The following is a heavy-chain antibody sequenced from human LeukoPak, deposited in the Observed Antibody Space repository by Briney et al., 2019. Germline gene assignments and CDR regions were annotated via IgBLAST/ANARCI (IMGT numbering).Heavy chain of an antibody. CDR3: ARARITGSTRPFDY. J-gene: IGHJ4*02. CDR1: GYTFTSYG. CDR2: ISAYNGNT. D-gene: IGHD1-20*01. Sequence: GASVKVSCKASGYTFTSYGISWVRQAPGQGLEWMGWISAYNGNTNYAQRLQGRVTMTTDTSTITAYMELRSLRSDDTAVYYCARARITGSTRPFDYWGQGTLVTVSS. V-gene: IGHV1-18*01.